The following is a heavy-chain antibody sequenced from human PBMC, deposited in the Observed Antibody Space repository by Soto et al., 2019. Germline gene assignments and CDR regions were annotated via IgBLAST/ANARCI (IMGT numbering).Heavy chain of an antibody. Sequence: GGSLRLSCAASGFTFSGSAMHWVRQASGKGLEWVGRIRSKANSYATAYAASVKGRFTISRDDSKNTAYLQMNSLKTEDTAVYYCTSRQGAPDGDYVKGTGYYYYYYMDVWGKGTTVTVSS. CDR3: TSRQGAPDGDYVKGTGYYYYYYMDV. D-gene: IGHD4-17*01. CDR2: IRSKANSYAT. J-gene: IGHJ6*03. CDR1: GFTFSGSA. V-gene: IGHV3-73*01.